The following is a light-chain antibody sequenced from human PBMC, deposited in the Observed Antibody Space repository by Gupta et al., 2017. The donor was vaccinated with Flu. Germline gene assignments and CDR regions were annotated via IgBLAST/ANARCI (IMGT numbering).Light chain of an antibody. CDR1: SSDVGGDKY. CDR2: DVS. Sequence: VTISCTGTSSDVGGDKYVSWYQQHPGKAPKLMIYDVSKRPSGVPDRFSGSKSGNTASLTISGLQVDDEADYYCCSYAGSNTGVFGGGTKLTVL. CDR3: CSYAGSNTGV. V-gene: IGLV2-11*01. J-gene: IGLJ2*01.